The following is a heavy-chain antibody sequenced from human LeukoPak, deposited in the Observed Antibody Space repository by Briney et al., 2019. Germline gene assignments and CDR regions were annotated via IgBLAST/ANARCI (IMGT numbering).Heavy chain of an antibody. J-gene: IGHJ4*02. CDR2: ISSNGGST. CDR3: AKEVRTGYGKVFHY. D-gene: IGHD3/OR15-3a*01. Sequence: GGSLRLSCSASGFTFSSHALHWVRQAPGKGLEYVSAISSNGGSTYYADSVKGRFTISRDNSKNTLYLQMNSLRAEDTAVYYCAKEVRTGYGKVFHYWGQGTLVTVSS. CDR1: GFTFSSHA. V-gene: IGHV3-64*04.